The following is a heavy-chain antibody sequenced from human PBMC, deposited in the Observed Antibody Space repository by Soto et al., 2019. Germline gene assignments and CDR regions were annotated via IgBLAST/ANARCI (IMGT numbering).Heavy chain of an antibody. V-gene: IGHV3-30*18. CDR1: GFIYSSCA. CDR3: VKDRSDTWSFDY. D-gene: IGHD2-15*01. CDR2: VSHDGTLY. J-gene: IGHJ4*02. Sequence: QVQLVESGGGVVQPGRSLRLSCAASGFIYSSCAMHWVRQVPGKGLEWLAVVSHDGTLYPYADSVKGRFTISRDNSRKMLYLQRNSLRPDDTAVSYCVKDRSDTWSFDYWGQGTLVTVSS.